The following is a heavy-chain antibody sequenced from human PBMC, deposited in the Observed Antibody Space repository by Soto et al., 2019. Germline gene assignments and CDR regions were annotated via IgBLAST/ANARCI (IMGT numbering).Heavy chain of an antibody. V-gene: IGHV3-23*01. D-gene: IGHD5-12*01. Sequence: EVHLLESGGGLVQPWGSLRIFCLASGFTLGKYGISRGRQASGKGLEWVSAITGRGSYTYYADSVRGRFTISRDNSKNTLSLQMNSLSAEDTAIYYCAKDRDGYTNQVDYWGQGTLVTVSS. CDR1: GFTLGKYG. CDR2: ITGRGSYT. CDR3: AKDRDGYTNQVDY. J-gene: IGHJ4*02.